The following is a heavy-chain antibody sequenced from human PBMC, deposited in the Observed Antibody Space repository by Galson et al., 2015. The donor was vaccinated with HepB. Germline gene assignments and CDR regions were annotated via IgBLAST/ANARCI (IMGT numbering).Heavy chain of an antibody. J-gene: IGHJ4*02. Sequence: SVKVSCKASGYTFTSYGISWVRQAPGQGLEWMGWISAYNGNTNFAQKLQGRVTMTTDTSTSTAYMELRSLRSDDTAVYYSARWRFGEFDYYFDYWGQGTLVTVSS. CDR1: GYTFTSYG. CDR3: ARWRFGEFDYYFDY. CDR2: ISAYNGNT. V-gene: IGHV1-18*01. D-gene: IGHD3-10*01.